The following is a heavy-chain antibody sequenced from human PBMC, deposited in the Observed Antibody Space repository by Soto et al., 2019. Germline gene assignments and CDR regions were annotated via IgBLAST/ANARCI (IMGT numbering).Heavy chain of an antibody. CDR2: ISGSGGST. CDR1: GFTFSSYA. CDR3: AKRLDSSGYYYYY. D-gene: IGHD3-22*01. V-gene: IGHV3-23*01. Sequence: SGGSLRLSCAASGFTFSSYAMSWVRQAPGKGLEWVSAISGSGGSTYYADSVKGRFTISRDNSKNTLYLQMNSLRAEDTAVYYCAKRLDSSGYYYYYWGQGTLVTVSS. J-gene: IGHJ4*02.